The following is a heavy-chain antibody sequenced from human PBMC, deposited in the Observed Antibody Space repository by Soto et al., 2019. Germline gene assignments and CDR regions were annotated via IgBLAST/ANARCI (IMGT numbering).Heavy chain of an antibody. Sequence: EVHLVESGGGLIQPGVSLRRSCAASGFTVSSNYMSWVRQAPGKGLEWVSVIYSGGSTYYADSVNGRFTISRDNSKNTLYLQMNSLRAEDTAVYDCASDRAYRSGRGGFAFDIWGQGTMFTVSS. J-gene: IGHJ3*02. CDR1: GFTVSSNY. CDR3: ASDRAYRSGRGGFAFDI. CDR2: IYSGGST. D-gene: IGHD2-2*02. V-gene: IGHV3-53*01.